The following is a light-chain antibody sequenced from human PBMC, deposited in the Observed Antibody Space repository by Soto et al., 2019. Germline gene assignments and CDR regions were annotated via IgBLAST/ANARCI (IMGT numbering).Light chain of an antibody. CDR3: QQRSNWPIT. V-gene: IGKV3-11*01. CDR1: QIVSSY. J-gene: IGKJ5*01. Sequence: ENVLTQSPATLSLSPGERATLSCRASQIVSSYLAWYQQKPGQAPRLLIYDASNRATGIPARFSGSGSGTDFTLTISSLEPEDFAVYYCQQRSNWPITFGQGTRLEI. CDR2: DAS.